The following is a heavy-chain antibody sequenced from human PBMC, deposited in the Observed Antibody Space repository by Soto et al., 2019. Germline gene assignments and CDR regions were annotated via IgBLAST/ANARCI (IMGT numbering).Heavy chain of an antibody. CDR2: IYYSGST. D-gene: IGHD6-13*01. CDR1: GGSISSYY. Sequence: PSETLSLTCTVSGGSISSYYWSWIRQPPGKGLEWIGDIYYSGSTNYNPSLKSRVTISVDTSKNQFSLKLSSVTAADTAVYYCARHRFTGIAAAGPNDYWGQGTLVTVSS. V-gene: IGHV4-59*08. J-gene: IGHJ4*02. CDR3: ARHRFTGIAAAGPNDY.